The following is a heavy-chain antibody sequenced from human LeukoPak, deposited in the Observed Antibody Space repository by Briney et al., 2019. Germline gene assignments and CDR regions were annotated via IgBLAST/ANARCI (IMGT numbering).Heavy chain of an antibody. CDR2: ISSGSYSI. J-gene: IGHJ4*02. CDR1: GFTFSDYG. V-gene: IGHV3-48*01. CDR3: ARRFREGSCSGGSCYSFGY. D-gene: IGHD2-15*01. Sequence: GALRLSCAASGFTFSDYGMNWVRQAPGKGLEWVSHISSGSYSIYYADSVKGRFTVSRDNAKKSLYLQMNSLKVEDTAVYYCARRFREGSCSGGSCYSFGYWGQGTLVTVSS.